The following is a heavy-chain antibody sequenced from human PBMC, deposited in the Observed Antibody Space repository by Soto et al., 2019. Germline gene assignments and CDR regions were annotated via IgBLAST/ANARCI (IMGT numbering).Heavy chain of an antibody. CDR1: GFTCSSYA. V-gene: IGHV3-30-3*01. CDR2: ISYDGSNK. Sequence: QVQLVESGGGVVQPGRSLRLSCAASGFTCSSYAMHWVRQAPGKGLEWVAVISYDGSNKYYADSVKGRFTISRDNSKNTLYLQMNSLRAEDTAVYYCARGGHYGDYESYYFDYWGQGTLVTVSS. J-gene: IGHJ4*02. CDR3: ARGGHYGDYESYYFDY. D-gene: IGHD4-17*01.